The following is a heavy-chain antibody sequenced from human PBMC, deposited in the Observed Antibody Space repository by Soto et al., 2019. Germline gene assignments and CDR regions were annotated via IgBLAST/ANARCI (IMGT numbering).Heavy chain of an antibody. CDR3: AKDLSSSWYPYYFDY. J-gene: IGHJ4*02. D-gene: IGHD6-13*01. CDR2: VSGSGGST. V-gene: IGHV3-23*01. CDR1: GFTFSSYV. Sequence: EVQLLESGGGLVQPGGSLRLSCAASGFTFSSYVMNWVRQAPGKGLEWVSGVSGSGGSTYYSDSVKGRFTISRDNSKNTLYLQMNSLRAEDTAVYYCAKDLSSSWYPYYFDYWGQGTLVTVSS.